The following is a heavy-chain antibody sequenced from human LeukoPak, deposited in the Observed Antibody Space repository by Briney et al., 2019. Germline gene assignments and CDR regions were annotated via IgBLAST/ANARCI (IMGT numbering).Heavy chain of an antibody. CDR3: ARGPLPVDTAMVTVDY. D-gene: IGHD5-18*01. CDR1: GFTFSSYA. CDR2: ISYDGSNK. Sequence: GGSLRLSCAAAGFTFSSYAMHWVRQAPGKGREWVAVISYDGSNKYYEDSVKGRFTIYRDNSQNTLSLQTNSLRAEDTAVYYCARGPLPVDTAMVTVDYWGQGTLVTVSS. J-gene: IGHJ4*02. V-gene: IGHV3-30*04.